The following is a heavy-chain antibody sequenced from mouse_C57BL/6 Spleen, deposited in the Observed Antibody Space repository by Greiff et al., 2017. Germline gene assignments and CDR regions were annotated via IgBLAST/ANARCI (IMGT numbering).Heavy chain of an antibody. V-gene: IGHV5-6*01. Sequence: EVKVVESGGDLVKPGGSLKLSCAASGFTFSGYGMSWVRQTPDKRLEWVATISSGGSYTYYPDSVKGRFTISRDNAKNTLYLQMSSLKSEDTAMYYCARQTGTLDYWGQGTTLTVSS. J-gene: IGHJ2*01. CDR2: ISSGGSYT. CDR3: ARQTGTLDY. D-gene: IGHD4-1*01. CDR1: GFTFSGYG.